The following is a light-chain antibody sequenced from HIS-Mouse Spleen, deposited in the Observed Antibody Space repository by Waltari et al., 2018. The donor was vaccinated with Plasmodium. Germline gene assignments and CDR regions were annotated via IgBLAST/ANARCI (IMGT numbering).Light chain of an antibody. Sequence: SYELTQPPSVSVSPGQTASITCPGDKLGDKYACWYQQKPGQSPVLVIYQYSKRPSGIPVRFAWSNSGNTATLTISGTRAMDEADYYCQAWDSSTAVFGGGTKLTVL. CDR1: KLGDKY. V-gene: IGLV3-1*01. CDR3: QAWDSSTAV. J-gene: IGLJ3*02. CDR2: QYS.